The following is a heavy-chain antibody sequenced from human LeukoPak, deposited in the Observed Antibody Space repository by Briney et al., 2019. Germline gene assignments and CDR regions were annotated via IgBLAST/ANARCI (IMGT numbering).Heavy chain of an antibody. CDR3: ARGGQLNWFDP. CDR2: ISYSGST. V-gene: IGHV4-59*01. D-gene: IGHD5-18*01. CDR1: GGSITSYF. J-gene: IGHJ5*02. Sequence: SETLSLTCTVSGGSITSYFWSWIRQPPGKGLEWIGYISYSGSTSSNPSLMSRVTISVDTSKNQFSLRLTSVTAADTAMYYCARGGQLNWFDPWGQGTLVTVSS.